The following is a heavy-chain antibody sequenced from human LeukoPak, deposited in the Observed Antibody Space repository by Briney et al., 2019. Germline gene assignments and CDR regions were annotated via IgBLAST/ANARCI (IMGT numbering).Heavy chain of an antibody. CDR2: IYYSGTT. CDR1: GYSITSSSW. D-gene: IGHD2-15*01. CDR3: ARSYCSGGSCYLDAFDI. J-gene: IGHJ3*02. Sequence: KPSETLSLTCAVSGYSITSSSWWGWIRQPPGKGLEWIGYIYYSGTTYYNPSLQSRVTMSVDTSKNQFSLKLSSVTAVDTAVYYCARSYCSGGSCYLDAFDIWGQGTMVTVSS. V-gene: IGHV4-28*01.